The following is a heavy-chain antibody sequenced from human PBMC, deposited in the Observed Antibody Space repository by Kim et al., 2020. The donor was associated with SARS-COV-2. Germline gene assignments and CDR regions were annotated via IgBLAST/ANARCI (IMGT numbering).Heavy chain of an antibody. D-gene: IGHD3-10*01. J-gene: IGHJ6*02. CDR3: ARDLGYLRHYYGSGSYYNHPNYYYYGMDV. CDR2: ISSSGSTI. V-gene: IGHV3-11*04. Sequence: GGSLRLSCAASGFTFSDYYMSWIRQAPGKGLEWVSYISSSGSTIYYADSVKGRFTISRDNAKNSLYLQMNSLRAEDTAVYYCARDLGYLRHYYGSGSYYNHPNYYYYGMDVWGQGTTVTVSS. CDR1: GFTFSDYY.